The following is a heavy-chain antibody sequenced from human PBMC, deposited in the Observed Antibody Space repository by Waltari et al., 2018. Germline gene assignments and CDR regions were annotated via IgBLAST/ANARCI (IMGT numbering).Heavy chain of an antibody. V-gene: IGHV1-69*01. CDR2: IIPIFGTA. CDR3: ARNMVVAAINYFDY. J-gene: IGHJ4*02. CDR1: GGTFSSDA. D-gene: IGHD2-15*01. Sequence: QVQLVQSGAEVKKPGSAVKVSCKAAGGTFSSDASSWAGQAPGQGLEWMGGIIPIFGTANYAQKFQGRVTITADESTSTAYMELSSLRSEDTAVYYCARNMVVAAINYFDYWGQGTLVTVSS.